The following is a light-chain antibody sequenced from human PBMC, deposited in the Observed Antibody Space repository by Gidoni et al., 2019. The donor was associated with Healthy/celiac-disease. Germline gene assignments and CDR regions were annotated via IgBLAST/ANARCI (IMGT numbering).Light chain of an antibody. V-gene: IGKV1-33*01. CDR3: QQSIT. J-gene: IGKJ5*01. CDR2: DAS. Sequence: DIQMTQSPSSLSASVGDRVTITCQASQDISNYLNWYQQKPGKAPKLLIYDASNLETGVPSRFSGSGSGTDFTFTISSLQPEDIATYYCQQSITFGQXTRLEIK. CDR1: QDISNY.